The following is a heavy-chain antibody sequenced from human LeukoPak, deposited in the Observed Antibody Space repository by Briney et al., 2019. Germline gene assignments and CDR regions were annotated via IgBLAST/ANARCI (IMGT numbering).Heavy chain of an antibody. J-gene: IGHJ5*02. CDR3: AADYGSGGNWFDP. CDR1: GFTFTSSA. Sequence: SVKVSCKASGFTFTSSAVPWVRQARGQRLEWIGWIVVGSGNTNYAQKFQERVTITRDMSTSTAYMELSSLRSEDTAVYYCAADYGSGGNWFDPWGQGTLVTVSS. V-gene: IGHV1-58*01. D-gene: IGHD3-10*01. CDR2: IVVGSGNT.